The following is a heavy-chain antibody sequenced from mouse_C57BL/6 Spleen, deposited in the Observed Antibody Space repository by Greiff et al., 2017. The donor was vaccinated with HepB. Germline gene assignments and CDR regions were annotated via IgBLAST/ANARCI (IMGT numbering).Heavy chain of an antibody. CDR1: GFSLTSYG. V-gene: IGHV2-2*01. CDR3: ASPITTDAMDY. CDR2: IWSGGST. D-gene: IGHD1-1*01. J-gene: IGHJ4*01. Sequence: VQLQQSGPGLVQPSQSLSITCTVSGFSLTSYGVHWVRQSPGKGLEWLGVIWSGGSTDYNAAFISRLSISKDNSKCQVFFKMNSLQADDTAIYYCASPITTDAMDYWGQGTSVTVSS.